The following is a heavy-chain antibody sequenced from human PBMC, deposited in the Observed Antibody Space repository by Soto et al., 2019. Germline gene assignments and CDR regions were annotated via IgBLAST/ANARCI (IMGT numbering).Heavy chain of an antibody. D-gene: IGHD1-20*01. CDR2: IIPMFGTT. Sequence: QVQLVQSGAEVKKPGSSVKVSCKASGATFSTYAITWVRQAPGQGLEWMGGIIPMFGTTNYAQKFQGRVTITADKATSTAYMELSSLRAEDTAVYFCARDPSTVNWNDWGTFDIWGQGTMVTVSS. CDR3: ARDPSTVNWNDWGTFDI. CDR1: GATFSTYA. J-gene: IGHJ3*02. V-gene: IGHV1-69*06.